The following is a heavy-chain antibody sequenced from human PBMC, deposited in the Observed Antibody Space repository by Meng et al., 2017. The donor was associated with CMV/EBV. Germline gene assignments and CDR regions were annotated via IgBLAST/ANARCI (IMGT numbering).Heavy chain of an antibody. CDR3: ASHLGVVPDAFDI. V-gene: IGHV4-39*01. D-gene: IGHD3-3*01. Sequence: GSLRLSCTVSGGSISSSSYYWGWIRQPPGKGLEWIGSIYYSGSTYYNPSLKSRVTISVDTSKNQFSLKLSSVTAADTAVYYCASHLGVVPDAFDIWGQGTMVTVSS. J-gene: IGHJ3*02. CDR1: GGSISSSSYY. CDR2: IYYSGST.